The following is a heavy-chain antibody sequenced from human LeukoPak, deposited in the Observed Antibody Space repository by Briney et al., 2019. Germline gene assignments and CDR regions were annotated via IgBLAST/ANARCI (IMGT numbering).Heavy chain of an antibody. CDR3: ARGRIAAAGTSNWFDP. Sequence: SETLSLTCTVSGGSISSSSYYWGWIRQPPGKGLEWIGSIYYSGSTYYNPSLKSRVTISVDTSKNQFSLKLSSVTAADTAVYYCARGRIAAAGTSNWFDPWGQGTLVTVSS. V-gene: IGHV4-39*07. CDR2: IYYSGST. J-gene: IGHJ5*02. D-gene: IGHD6-13*01. CDR1: GGSISSSSYY.